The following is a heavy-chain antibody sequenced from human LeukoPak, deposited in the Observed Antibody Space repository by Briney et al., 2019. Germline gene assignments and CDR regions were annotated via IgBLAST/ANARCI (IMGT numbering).Heavy chain of an antibody. Sequence: SETLSLTCTVSGGSISSGGYYWSWIRQHPGKGLEWIGYIYYSGSTYYNPSLKSRVTISVDTSKNQFSLKLSSVTAADTAVYYCARGPGYCSGGSCPPYYYYYGMDVWGQGATVTVSS. D-gene: IGHD2-15*01. V-gene: IGHV4-31*03. CDR1: GGSISSGGYY. CDR3: ARGPGYCSGGSCPPYYYYYGMDV. CDR2: IYYSGST. J-gene: IGHJ6*02.